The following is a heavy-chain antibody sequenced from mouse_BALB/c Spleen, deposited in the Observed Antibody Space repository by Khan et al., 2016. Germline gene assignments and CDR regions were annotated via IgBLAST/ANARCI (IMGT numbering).Heavy chain of an antibody. V-gene: IGHV9-3-1*01. D-gene: IGHD1-1*02. Sequence: QIQLVQSGPELKKPGETVKISCKASGYTFTNYGMNWVKQAPGKGLKWMGWINTYTGEPTYADDFKGRFAFSLETSASTAYLQINNLKHEDTATYFWAKVGGGAHYFDYWGQGTTLTVSS. CDR2: INTYTGEP. J-gene: IGHJ2*01. CDR3: AKVGGGAHYFDY. CDR1: GYTFTNYG.